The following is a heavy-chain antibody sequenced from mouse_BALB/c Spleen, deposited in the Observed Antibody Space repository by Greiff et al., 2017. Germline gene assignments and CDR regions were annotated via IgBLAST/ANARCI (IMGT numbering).Heavy chain of an antibody. V-gene: IGHV5-17*02. Sequence: EVQGVESGGGLVQPGGSRKLSCAASGFTFSSFGMHWVRQAPEKGLEWVAYISSGSSTIYYADTVKGRFTISRDNPKNTLFLQMTSLRSEDTAMYYCARCGNYKAYAMDYWGQGTSVTVSS. CDR1: GFTFSSFG. CDR3: ARCGNYKAYAMDY. J-gene: IGHJ4*01. D-gene: IGHD2-1*01. CDR2: ISSGSSTI.